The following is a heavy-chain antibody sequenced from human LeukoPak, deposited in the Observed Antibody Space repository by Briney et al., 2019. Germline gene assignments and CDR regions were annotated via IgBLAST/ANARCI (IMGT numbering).Heavy chain of an antibody. Sequence: PGGSLRRSCAASGFTFSSYNMNWVRQAPGKGLEWGSSISSSSSYIYYADSVKGRFTISRDNAKNSLYLQMNSLRAEDTAVYYCARDGVYCSGGSCYSFDYWGQGTQPTVSS. D-gene: IGHD2-15*01. CDR1: GFTFSSYN. V-gene: IGHV3-21*01. J-gene: IGHJ4*02. CDR3: ARDGVYCSGGSCYSFDY. CDR2: ISSSSSYI.